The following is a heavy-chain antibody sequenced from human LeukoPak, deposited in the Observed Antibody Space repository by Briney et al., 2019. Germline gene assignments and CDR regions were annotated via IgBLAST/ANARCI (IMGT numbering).Heavy chain of an antibody. Sequence: GGSLRLSCAASGFTFSSYGMSWVRQAPGKGLEWVSAISGSGGSTYYADSVKGRFTISRDNSKNTLYLQMNSLRAEDTAVYYCAKWGSGSYSFRNYFDYWGQGTLVTASS. CDR2: ISGSGGST. CDR1: GFTFSSYG. D-gene: IGHD3-10*01. CDR3: AKWGSGSYSFRNYFDY. V-gene: IGHV3-23*01. J-gene: IGHJ4*02.